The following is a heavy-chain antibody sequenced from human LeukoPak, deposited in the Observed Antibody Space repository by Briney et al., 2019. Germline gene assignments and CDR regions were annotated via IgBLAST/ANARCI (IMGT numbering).Heavy chain of an antibody. CDR2: ISGSGLST. J-gene: IGHJ3*02. D-gene: IGHD3-10*01. CDR1: GFTFSSYA. V-gene: IGHV3-23*01. CDR3: AKAYTSGSYFIDDAFDI. Sequence: GGSLRLSCAASGFTFSSYAMSWVRQAPGKGLEWVSAISGSGLSTYYADSVKGRFSISRDNSKNTLYLQMNSLRAEDTAVYYCAKAYTSGSYFIDDAFDIWGQGTMVTAPS.